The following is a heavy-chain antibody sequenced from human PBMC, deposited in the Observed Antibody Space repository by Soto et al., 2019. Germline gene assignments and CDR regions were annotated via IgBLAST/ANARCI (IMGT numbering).Heavy chain of an antibody. Sequence: PSETLSLTCTVSGGSISSYYWSWIRQPPGKGLEWIGYIYKDGSANYNPSLKSRLTISIDTSKNHFSLNLRSVTAADTAVYYCAREDSSGWVYYFDSWGQGTLVTVSS. CDR3: AREDSSGWVYYFDS. J-gene: IGHJ4*02. D-gene: IGHD6-19*01. CDR2: IYKDGSA. V-gene: IGHV4-59*01. CDR1: GGSISSYY.